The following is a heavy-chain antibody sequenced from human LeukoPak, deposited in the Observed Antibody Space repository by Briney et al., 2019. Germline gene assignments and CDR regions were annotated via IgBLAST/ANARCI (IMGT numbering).Heavy chain of an antibody. J-gene: IGHJ3*02. D-gene: IGHD2-21*02. Sequence: GESLKISCKGSGYSFTSYWIGWVRQIPGKGLEWMGITYPGDSDTRYSPSFQGQVTISADKSISTAYLQWSSLKASDTAMYYCANAYCGGDCPRGDAFDIWGQGTMVTVSS. CDR2: TYPGDSDT. CDR3: ANAYCGGDCPRGDAFDI. CDR1: GYSFTSYW. V-gene: IGHV5-51*01.